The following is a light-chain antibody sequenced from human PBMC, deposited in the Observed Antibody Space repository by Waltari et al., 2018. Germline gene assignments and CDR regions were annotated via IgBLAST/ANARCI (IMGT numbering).Light chain of an antibody. CDR2: SND. CDR3: ATWDGRVNGVL. J-gene: IGLJ2*01. CDR1: NYNIGSGP. V-gene: IGLV1-44*01. Sequence: QSVLTQAPSVSGTPGQRVTISCSGTNYNIGSGPVNWYQQVLGMSPKLLIYSNDPRPSGVPGRFSGSKSGTSASLAISGLQSEDEADYYCATWDGRVNGVLFGGGTKVTVL.